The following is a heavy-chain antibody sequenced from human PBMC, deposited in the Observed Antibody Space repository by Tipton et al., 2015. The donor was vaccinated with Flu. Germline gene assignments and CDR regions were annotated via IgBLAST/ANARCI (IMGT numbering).Heavy chain of an antibody. Sequence: SLRLSCAASGFTFSDSYMSWIRQAPGKGLERVSYISSSGSNINYADSVKGRFTISRDNAKDSLYLQMNSLRPEDTAVYYCARSGAYCTNGICYTIDSWGQGPLVTVSS. D-gene: IGHD2-8*01. J-gene: IGHJ4*02. V-gene: IGHV3-11*01. CDR2: ISSSGSNI. CDR1: GFTFSDSY. CDR3: ARSGAYCTNGICYTIDS.